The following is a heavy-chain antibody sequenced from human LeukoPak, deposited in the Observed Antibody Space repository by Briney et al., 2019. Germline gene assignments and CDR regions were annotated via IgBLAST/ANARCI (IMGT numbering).Heavy chain of an antibody. J-gene: IGHJ4*02. CDR2: VRVNGRST. D-gene: IGHD2-8*02. CDR3: AKPGAPSNYYFDY. CDR1: GFTFSTYD. V-gene: IGHV3-23*01. Sequence: GGSLRLSCTASGFTFSTYDMSWVRQAPGKGLEWVSTVRVNGRSTFYADSVKGRFTISRDNSKNTLYLQMSSLRAEDTALYYCAKPGAPSNYYFDYWGQGALVTVSS.